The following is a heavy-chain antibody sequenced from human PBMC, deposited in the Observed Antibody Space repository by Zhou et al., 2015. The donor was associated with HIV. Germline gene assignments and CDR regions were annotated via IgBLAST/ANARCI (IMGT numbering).Heavy chain of an antibody. J-gene: IGHJ3*02. Sequence: QVQLVQSGAEVKKPGSSVKVSCKASGGTFSSYTISWVRQAPGQGLEWMGRIIPILGIANYAQKFQGRVTITADKSTSTAYMELSSLRSEDTAVYYCARNQADSRGAFDIWGQGTMVTVSS. D-gene: IGHD3-10*01. CDR1: GGTFSSYT. CDR3: ARNQADSRGAFDI. CDR2: IIPILGIA. V-gene: IGHV1-69*02.